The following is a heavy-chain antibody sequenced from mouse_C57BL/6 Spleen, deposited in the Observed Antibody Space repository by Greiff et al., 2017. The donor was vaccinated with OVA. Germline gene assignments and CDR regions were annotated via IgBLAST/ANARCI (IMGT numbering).Heavy chain of an antibody. J-gene: IGHJ3*01. D-gene: IGHD2-4*01. V-gene: IGHV1-52*01. CDR2: IDPSDSET. Sequence: VQLQQSGAELVRPGSSVKLSCKASGYTFTSYWMHWVKQRPIQGLEWIGNIDPSDSETHYNQKFKDKATLTVDKSSSTAYMQLSSLTSEDSAVYYCAREEYDYDGVFAYWGQGTLVTVSA. CDR1: GYTFTSYW. CDR3: AREEYDYDGVFAY.